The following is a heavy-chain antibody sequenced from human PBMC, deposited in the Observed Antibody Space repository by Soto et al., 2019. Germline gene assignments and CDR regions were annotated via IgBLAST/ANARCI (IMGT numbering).Heavy chain of an antibody. CDR1: GGSISSGGYY. CDR3: ARGVTMVRGVIHTPYFDY. Sequence: QVQLQESGPGLVKPSQTLSLTCTVSGGSISSGGYYWSWIRQHPGKGLEWIGYIYYSGSTYYNPSLKSRVTISIDTSKNQFSLKLSSVTAADTAVYYCARGVTMVRGVIHTPYFDYWGQGTLVTVSS. J-gene: IGHJ4*02. V-gene: IGHV4-31*03. CDR2: IYYSGST. D-gene: IGHD3-10*01.